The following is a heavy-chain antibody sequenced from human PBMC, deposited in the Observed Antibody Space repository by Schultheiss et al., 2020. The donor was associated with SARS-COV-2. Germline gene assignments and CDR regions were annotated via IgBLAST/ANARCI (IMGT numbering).Heavy chain of an antibody. CDR1: GFTFSSYA. CDR2: ISYDGSNK. D-gene: IGHD6-13*01. J-gene: IGHJ6*02. Sequence: GGSLRLSCAASGFTFSSYAMHWVRQAPVKGLEWVAVISYDGSNKYYADSVKGRFTISRDNSKNTLYLQMNSLRAEDTAVYYCARDQIGDSSSWYYYYYYGMDVWGQGTTVTVSS. V-gene: IGHV3-30*01. CDR3: ARDQIGDSSSWYYYYYYGMDV.